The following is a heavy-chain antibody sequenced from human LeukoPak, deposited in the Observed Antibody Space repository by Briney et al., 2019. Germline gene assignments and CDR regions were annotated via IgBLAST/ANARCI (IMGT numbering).Heavy chain of an antibody. V-gene: IGHV3-21*01. CDR1: GFTFSSYS. Sequence: PGGSLRLSCAASGFTFSSYSMNWVRQAPGKGLEWVSSISSSSSYIYYADSVKGRFTISRDNAKNSLYLQMNSLRAEDTAVYYCARESIYDQPHYYMDVWGKGTTVTVSS. CDR2: ISSSSSYI. CDR3: ARESIYDQPHYYMDV. D-gene: IGHD3-3*01. J-gene: IGHJ6*03.